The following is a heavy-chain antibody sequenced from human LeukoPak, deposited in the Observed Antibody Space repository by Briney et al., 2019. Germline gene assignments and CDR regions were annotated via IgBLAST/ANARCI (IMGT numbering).Heavy chain of an antibody. CDR3: ASGDVLRYFDWDY. J-gene: IGHJ4*02. Sequence: SETLSLTCTVSGGSISSYYWSWIRQPPGKGLEWIGYIYYSGSTNYNPPLKSRVTISVDTSKNQFSLKLSSVTAADTAVYYCASGDVLRYFDWDYWGQGTLVTVSS. CDR2: IYYSGST. D-gene: IGHD3-9*01. CDR1: GGSISSYY. V-gene: IGHV4-59*01.